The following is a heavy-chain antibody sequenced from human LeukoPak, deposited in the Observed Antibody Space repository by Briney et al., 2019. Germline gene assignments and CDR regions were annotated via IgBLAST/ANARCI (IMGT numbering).Heavy chain of an antibody. CDR2: IGTAGDT. J-gene: IGHJ4*02. CDR3: ARGRVITMVRGVLGY. Sequence: PGGSLRLSCAASGFTFSDYDMHWVRQATGKGLEWVSAIGTAGDTYYTGSVKGRFTISRENAKNSLYLQMNSLRAEDTAVYYCARGRVITMVRGVLGYWGQGTLVTVSS. V-gene: IGHV3-13*01. CDR1: GFTFSDYD. D-gene: IGHD3-10*01.